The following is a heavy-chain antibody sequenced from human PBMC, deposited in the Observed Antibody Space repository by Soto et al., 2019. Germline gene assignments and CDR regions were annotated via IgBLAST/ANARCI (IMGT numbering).Heavy chain of an antibody. CDR1: GGSISSYY. V-gene: IGHV4-59*01. D-gene: IGHD3-16*02. Sequence: SETLSLTCTVSGGSISSYYWSWTRQPPGKGLEWIGYIYYSGSTNYNPSLKSRVTISVDTSKNQFSLKLSSVTAADTAVYYCARERRDYDYVWGSYRASAFDIWGQGTMVTVSS. CDR2: IYYSGST. J-gene: IGHJ3*02. CDR3: ARERRDYDYVWGSYRASAFDI.